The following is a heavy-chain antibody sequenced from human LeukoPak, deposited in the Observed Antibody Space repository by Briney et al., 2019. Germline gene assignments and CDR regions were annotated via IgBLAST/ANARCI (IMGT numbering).Heavy chain of an antibody. J-gene: IGHJ5*02. D-gene: IGHD1-1*01. CDR1: GAYFSNSY. CDR3: ATASQLGSYNWFDP. Sequence: SETLSLTCAVYGAYFSNSYWSWIRHPPGKGLEWIGEIDHTRNTKYNPSLKGRVTISLDTSKNQFSLDLTSVTATDTAVYYCATASQLGSYNWFDPWGQGTLVTVSS. V-gene: IGHV4-34*01. CDR2: IDHTRNT.